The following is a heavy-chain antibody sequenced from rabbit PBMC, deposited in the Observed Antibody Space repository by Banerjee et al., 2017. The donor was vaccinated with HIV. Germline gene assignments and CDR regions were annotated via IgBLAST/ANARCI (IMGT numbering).Heavy chain of an antibody. Sequence: QSLEESGGDLVKPGASLTLTCTASGLDFSSSYWMSWVRQAPGKGLEWIGCIYTGSGNTYYASWAKGRFTISNTSSTTVTLQMTSLTAADTAPYFCARDLGADYTGYGSAFNFWGPGTLVTV. D-gene: IGHD7-1*01. J-gene: IGHJ4*01. CDR2: IYTGSGNT. V-gene: IGHV1S40*01. CDR1: GLDFSSSYW. CDR3: ARDLGADYTGYGSAFNF.